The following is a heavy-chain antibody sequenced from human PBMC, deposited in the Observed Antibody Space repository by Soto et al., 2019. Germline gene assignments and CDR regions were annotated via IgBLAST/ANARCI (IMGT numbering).Heavy chain of an antibody. CDR3: ARDLTGSSWYGH. Sequence: QVQLVQSGAEVKKPGSSVKVSCRASGGTFSSYTISWVRQAPGQGLEWMGGIIPMFGTANYAQKFQGRVTITADESTSTAYMELSSLRSEDTAVYYCARDLTGSSWYGHWGQGTLVTVSS. CDR1: GGTFSSYT. CDR2: IIPMFGTA. D-gene: IGHD6-13*01. J-gene: IGHJ5*02. V-gene: IGHV1-69*01.